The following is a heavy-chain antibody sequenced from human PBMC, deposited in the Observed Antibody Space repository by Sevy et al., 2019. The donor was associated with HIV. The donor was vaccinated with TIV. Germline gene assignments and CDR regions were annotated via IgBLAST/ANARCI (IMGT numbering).Heavy chain of an antibody. CDR1: GFTFSSYW. CDR3: ARSGGSPTTVAYFDY. V-gene: IGHV3-7*01. CDR2: IKQDGSGK. Sequence: GGSLRLSCAASGFTFSSYWMSWVRQAPGKGLEWVANIKQDGSGKYYVDSVKGRFTISRDNAKNSLYLQMNSLRAEDTAVYYCARSGGSPTTVAYFDYWGQGTLVTVSS. J-gene: IGHJ4*02. D-gene: IGHD4-17*01.